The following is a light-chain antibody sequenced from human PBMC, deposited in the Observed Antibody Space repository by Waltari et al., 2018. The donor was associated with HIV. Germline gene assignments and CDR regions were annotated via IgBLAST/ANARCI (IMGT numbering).Light chain of an antibody. J-gene: IGLJ1*01. V-gene: IGLV1-40*01. CDR1: SSNIGAGYD. CDR2: GNS. CDR3: QSYDSSLSGSKV. Sequence: QSVLTQPPSVSGAPGQRVTISCTGSSSNIGAGYDVHWYHQLPGTAPKLLIHGNSKRPSGVPDRFSGAKSGTSASLAITGLQAEDEADYYCQSYDSSLSGSKVFGTGTKVTVL.